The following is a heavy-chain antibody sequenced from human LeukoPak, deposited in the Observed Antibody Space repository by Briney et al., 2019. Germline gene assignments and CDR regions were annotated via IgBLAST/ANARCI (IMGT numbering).Heavy chain of an antibody. CDR2: IYHSGST. CDR3: ARPRMFGEGDY. D-gene: IGHD3-10*02. Sequence: SETLSLTCTVSGYSISSGYYWGWIRQPPGKGLEWIGSIYHSGSTHYNPSLKSRVTISVDTSKNQFSLKLSSVTAADTAVYYCARPRMFGEGDYWGQGTLVTVSS. J-gene: IGHJ4*02. V-gene: IGHV4-38-2*02. CDR1: GYSISSGYY.